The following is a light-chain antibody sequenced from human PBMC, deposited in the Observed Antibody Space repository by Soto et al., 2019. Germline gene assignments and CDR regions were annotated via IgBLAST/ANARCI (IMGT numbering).Light chain of an antibody. J-gene: IGKJ5*01. CDR1: QDISVY. CDR2: SAS. CDR3: QKFNTAPLT. Sequence: DIQMTQSPSSLSASVGDRVTITCRASQDISVYLAWYQQKPGKVPKLLIYSASTLQSGVPSRFSGSGSGTDFTLTISSLQPGDVATYYCQKFNTAPLTFDQGTRLEIK. V-gene: IGKV1-27*01.